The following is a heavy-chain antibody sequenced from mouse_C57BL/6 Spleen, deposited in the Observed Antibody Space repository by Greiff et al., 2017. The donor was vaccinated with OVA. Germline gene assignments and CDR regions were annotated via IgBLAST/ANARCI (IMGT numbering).Heavy chain of an antibody. CDR3: ARGEYVPYAMDY. V-gene: IGHV1-9*01. J-gene: IGHJ4*01. CDR1: GYTFTGYW. CDR2: ILPGSGST. Sequence: QVQLKQSGAELMQPGASVKLSCTATGYTFTGYWIEWVKQRPGHGLEWIGEILPGSGSTNYNEKFKGKATFTADTSSNTAYMQLSSQTTADSAIYYCARGEYVPYAMDYWGQGTSVTVSS. D-gene: IGHD5-2*01.